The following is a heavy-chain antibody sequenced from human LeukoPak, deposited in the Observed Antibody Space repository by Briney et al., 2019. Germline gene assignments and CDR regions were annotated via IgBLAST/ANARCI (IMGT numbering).Heavy chain of an antibody. J-gene: IGHJ4*02. V-gene: IGHV4-31*03. Sequence: SQTLSLTCTVSGGSISSGGYYWSWLRQHPGKGLEWIGYIYYSGSTYYNPSLKSRVTISVDTSENQFSLKLSSVTAADTAVYYCARGVPSYYYDSSGYSFDYWGQGTLVTVSS. CDR1: GGSISSGGYY. CDR2: IYYSGST. CDR3: ARGVPSYYYDSSGYSFDY. D-gene: IGHD3-22*01.